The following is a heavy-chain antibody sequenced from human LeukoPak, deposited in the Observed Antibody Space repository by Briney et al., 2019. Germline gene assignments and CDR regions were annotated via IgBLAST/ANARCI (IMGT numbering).Heavy chain of an antibody. CDR2: IHFNDVT. CDR3: ARRLTFGPTFDW. V-gene: IGHV2-5*01. J-gene: IGHJ4*02. Sequence: SGPTLVNPTQTLTLTCTFSGFSLNTDRVGVDWVRQPPGKALEWLAVIHFNDVTHYTPSLLGRLTITKDTSNNQVVLRLTDVTPVDTATYYCARRLTFGPTFDWWGQGMLVTVSS. D-gene: IGHD1-26*01. CDR1: GFSLNTDRVG.